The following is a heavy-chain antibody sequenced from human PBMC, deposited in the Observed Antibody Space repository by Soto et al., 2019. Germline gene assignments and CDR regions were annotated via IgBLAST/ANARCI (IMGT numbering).Heavy chain of an antibody. J-gene: IGHJ4*02. CDR1: GFTFSSHG. CDR3: AKDLYGDYGDEIDY. D-gene: IGHD4-17*01. Sequence: RLSWAASGFTFSSHGMHWVRQAPGKGLEWVAVISYDGSNKYYADSVKGRFTISRDNSKNTLYLQMNSLRAEDTAVYYCAKDLYGDYGDEIDYWGQGTLVTVSS. CDR2: ISYDGSNK. V-gene: IGHV3-30*18.